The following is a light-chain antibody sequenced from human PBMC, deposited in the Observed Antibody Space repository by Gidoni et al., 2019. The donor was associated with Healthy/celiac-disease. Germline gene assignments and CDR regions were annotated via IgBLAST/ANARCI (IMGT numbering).Light chain of an antibody. J-gene: IGKJ3*01. Sequence: EIVLTQSPATLSLSPGERATLSCRASQSVSSYLAWYQQNPGQAPRLLIYDASNRATGIPARFSGSGSGTDFTLTISSLEPEDFAVYYCQQRSNWPLFTFGPGTKVEIK. V-gene: IGKV3-11*01. CDR1: QSVSSY. CDR3: QQRSNWPLFT. CDR2: DAS.